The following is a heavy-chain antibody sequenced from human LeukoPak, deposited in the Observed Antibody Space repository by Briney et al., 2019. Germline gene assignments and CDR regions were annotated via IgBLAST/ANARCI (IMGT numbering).Heavy chain of an antibody. J-gene: IGHJ4*02. CDR3: ARAGTWIQLWLDY. Sequence: GASVKVSCKASGYTFTGYYMHWVRQAPGQGLEWMGWINPNSGGTNYAQKFQGRVTMTGDTSISTAYMELSRLRSDDTAVYYCARAGTWIQLWLDYWGQGTLVTVSS. CDR1: GYTFTGYY. V-gene: IGHV1-2*02. CDR2: INPNSGGT. D-gene: IGHD5-18*01.